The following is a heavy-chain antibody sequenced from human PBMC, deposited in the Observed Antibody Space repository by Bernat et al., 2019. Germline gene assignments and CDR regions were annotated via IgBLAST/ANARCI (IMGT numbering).Heavy chain of an antibody. J-gene: IGHJ4*02. CDR2: IYSGGST. V-gene: IGHV3-66*01. CDR1: GFTVSSNY. D-gene: IGHD3-10*01. Sequence: EVQLVESGGGLVQPGGSLRLSCAASGFTVSSNYLNWIRQAPGKGLEWVSVIYSGGSTHNADSWKGIFTISRDNSKNTLYLQMNSRRGEDTAIYYWGGGKGSYCFDYGGQGTRVSVSS. CDR3: GGGKGSYCFDY.